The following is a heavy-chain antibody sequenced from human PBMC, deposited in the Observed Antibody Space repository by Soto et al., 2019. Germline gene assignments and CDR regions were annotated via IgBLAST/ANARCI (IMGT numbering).Heavy chain of an antibody. CDR1: GYTFTSYG. V-gene: IGHV1-18*04. CDR3: ARRPPEYCSSTSCNYGMDV. CDR2: ISAYNGNT. J-gene: IGHJ6*02. D-gene: IGHD2-2*01. Sequence: QVQLVQAGAEVKKPGASVKVSCKASGYTFTSYGISWVRQAPGQGLEWMGWISAYNGNTNYAQKLQGRVTMTTDTATSTDYMELRSLRSDDTAVYYCARRPPEYCSSTSCNYGMDVWCQCTTVTVSS.